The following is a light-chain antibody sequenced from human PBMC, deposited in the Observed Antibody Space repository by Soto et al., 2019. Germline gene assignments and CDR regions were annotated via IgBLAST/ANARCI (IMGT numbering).Light chain of an antibody. Sequence: DIQMTQSPSTLSASVGDRVTITCRASQSISSWLAWYQQKPGKASKLLIYDASSLESGVPSRFSGSGSGTEFTLTISSLQPDDFATYYCQQYNSYSSLTFGGGTKVEIK. CDR1: QSISSW. CDR2: DAS. J-gene: IGKJ4*01. V-gene: IGKV1-5*01. CDR3: QQYNSYSSLT.